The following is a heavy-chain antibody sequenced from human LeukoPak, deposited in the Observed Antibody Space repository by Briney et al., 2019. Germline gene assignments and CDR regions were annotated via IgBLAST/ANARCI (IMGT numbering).Heavy chain of an antibody. J-gene: IGHJ6*03. Sequence: GGSLRLSCAASGFTFSSYGMHWVRQAPGKWLEWVAFIRYDGSNKYYADSVKGRFTISRDNSKNTLYLQMNSLRAEDTAVYYCAKGGYSYGFGVGGYYYYMDVWGKGTTVTISS. V-gene: IGHV3-30*02. CDR2: IRYDGSNK. CDR1: GFTFSSYG. CDR3: AKGGYSYGFGVGGYYYYMDV. D-gene: IGHD5-18*01.